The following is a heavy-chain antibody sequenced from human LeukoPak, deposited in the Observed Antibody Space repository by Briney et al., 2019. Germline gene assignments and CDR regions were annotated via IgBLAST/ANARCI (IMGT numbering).Heavy chain of an antibody. D-gene: IGHD6-19*01. V-gene: IGHV4-4*07. Sequence: SETLSLTCAVSGGSISSYYWSWIRQPAGKGLEWIGRIYTSGSTNYNPSLKSRVTMSVDTSKNQFSLKLSSVTAADTAVYYCARDRIAVAGTWADDYYYYYGMDVWGQGTTVTVSS. J-gene: IGHJ6*02. CDR1: GGSISSYY. CDR3: ARDRIAVAGTWADDYYYYYGMDV. CDR2: IYTSGST.